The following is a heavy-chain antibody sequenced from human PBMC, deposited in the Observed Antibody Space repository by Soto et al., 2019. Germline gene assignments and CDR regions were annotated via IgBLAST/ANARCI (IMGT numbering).Heavy chain of an antibody. CDR2: VSHDGNNQ. Sequence: QVQLVESGGGVVQPGRSLRLSCAVSGFTFSNYAMHWVRQAPGKGLEWVAIVSHDGNNQYYADSGKGRFTISRDNSENTLYLQMNRLRSEDTAVFYCARDGATQMWRPWYFDLWGRFTLVTVSS. J-gene: IGHJ2*01. CDR3: ARDGATQMWRPWYFDL. D-gene: IGHD2-21*01. V-gene: IGHV3-30-3*01. CDR1: GFTFSNYA.